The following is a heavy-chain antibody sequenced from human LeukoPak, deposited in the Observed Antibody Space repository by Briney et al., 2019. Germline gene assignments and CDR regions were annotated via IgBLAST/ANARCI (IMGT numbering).Heavy chain of an antibody. J-gene: IGHJ6*03. CDR1: GFTFSSYA. V-gene: IGHV3-30*04. D-gene: IGHD1-26*01. CDR2: ISYDGSNK. Sequence: SGGSLRLSCAASGFTFSSYAMHRVRQAPGKGLEWVAVISYDGSNKYYADSVKGRFTISSDNSKNTLYLQMNSLRAEDTAVYYCARSYRYYYYMDVWGKGTTVTVSS. CDR3: ARSYRYYYYMDV.